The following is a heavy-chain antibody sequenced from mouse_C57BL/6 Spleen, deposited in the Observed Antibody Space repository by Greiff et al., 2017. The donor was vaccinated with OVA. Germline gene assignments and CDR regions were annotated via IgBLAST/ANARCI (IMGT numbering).Heavy chain of an antibody. D-gene: IGHD3-1*01. CDR1: GFTFSDYG. CDR3: AREGLGRYFDY. CDR2: ISSGSSTI. J-gene: IGHJ2*01. V-gene: IGHV5-17*01. Sequence: EVQLVESGGGLVKPGGSLKLSCAASGFTFSDYGMHWVRQAPEKGLEWVAYISSGSSTIYYADTVKGRFTISRANATNSLFLHMTSLKSEDTAMYYCAREGLGRYFDYWGQGTTLTVSS.